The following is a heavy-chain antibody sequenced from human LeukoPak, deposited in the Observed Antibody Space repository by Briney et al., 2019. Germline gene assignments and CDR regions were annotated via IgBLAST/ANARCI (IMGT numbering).Heavy chain of an antibody. CDR1: GFTFSSYS. CDR3: ARDKLTINGVNWFDP. D-gene: IGHD4/OR15-4a*01. CDR2: ISSSSSYI. J-gene: IGHJ5*02. Sequence: GGSLRLSCAASGFTFSSYSMNWVRQAPGKGLEWVSSISSSSSYIYYADSVKGRFTISRDNAKNSLYLQMNSLRAEDTAVYYCARDKLTINGVNWFDPWGQGTLVTVSS. V-gene: IGHV3-21*01.